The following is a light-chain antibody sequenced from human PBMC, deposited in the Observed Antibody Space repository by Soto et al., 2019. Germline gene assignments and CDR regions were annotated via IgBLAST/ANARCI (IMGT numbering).Light chain of an antibody. Sequence: EMVMTQSPATLSVSPGERATLSYRASQSVSSTLAWYQQKPGQAPRLLIYGASTRATGIPARFSGSGSGTDFTLTISSLQSEDFAVYYCQQYNNWPVTFGGGTKV. CDR1: QSVSST. CDR2: GAS. J-gene: IGKJ4*01. V-gene: IGKV3-15*01. CDR3: QQYNNWPVT.